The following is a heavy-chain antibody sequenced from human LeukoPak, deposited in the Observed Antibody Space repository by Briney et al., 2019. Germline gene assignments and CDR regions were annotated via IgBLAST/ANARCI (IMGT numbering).Heavy chain of an antibody. D-gene: IGHD3-9*01. CDR3: ARRQRYFDWLPTRTPKYYFDY. V-gene: IGHV4-30-2*01. CDR1: GGSISSGGYS. CDR2: IYHSGST. Sequence: PSQTLSLTCAVSGGSISSGGYSWSWIRQPPGKGLEWIGYIYHSGSTYYNPSLKSRVTISVDRSKNQFSLKLSSVTAADTAVYYCARRQRYFDWLPTRTPKYYFDYWGQGTLVTVSS. J-gene: IGHJ4*02.